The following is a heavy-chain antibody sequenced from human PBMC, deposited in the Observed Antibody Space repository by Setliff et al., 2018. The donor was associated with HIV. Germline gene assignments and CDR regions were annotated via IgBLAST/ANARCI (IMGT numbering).Heavy chain of an antibody. CDR3: ARDTDPEGYCSTTSCYSHMDV. CDR2: IYPGDSDT. Sequence: GESLKISCKGSGYSFTSYWIGWVRQMPGKGLEWMGIIYPGDSDTRYSPSFQGQVTISADKSISTAYVQWSSLKASDTAIYYCARDTDPEGYCSTTSCYSHMDVWGKGTTVTVSS. J-gene: IGHJ6*04. CDR1: GYSFTSYW. V-gene: IGHV5-51*01. D-gene: IGHD2-2*01.